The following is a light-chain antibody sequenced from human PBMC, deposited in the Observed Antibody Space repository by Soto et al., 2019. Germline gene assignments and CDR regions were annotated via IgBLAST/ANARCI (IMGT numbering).Light chain of an antibody. CDR1: RGFSSN. CDR3: QQYDDWQGT. V-gene: IGKV3D-15*01. J-gene: IGKJ1*01. CDR2: GAS. Sequence: EMVMTRSQATLPLSQGEKPTLSARPVRGFSSNLAWYQQKFGQPPSLLIYGASTRATGIPARFSGSGSGTEFTLTISSLQSEDFAVYYCQQYDDWQGTFGHGTNVEVK.